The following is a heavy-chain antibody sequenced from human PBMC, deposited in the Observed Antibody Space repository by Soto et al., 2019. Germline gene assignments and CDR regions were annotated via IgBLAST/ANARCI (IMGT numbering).Heavy chain of an antibody. J-gene: IGHJ6*02. CDR2: ISYDGSNK. CDR1: GFTFSSYG. Sequence: QVQLVESGGGVVQPGRSLRLSCAASGFTFSSYGMHWVRQAPGKGLEWVAVISYDGSNKYYADSVKGRFTISRDNSQNTLYLQMNSLRPEDTAVYYCAKRAVVTIDYYYYYGMDVWGQGTTVTVSS. D-gene: IGHD2-15*01. CDR3: AKRAVVTIDYYYYYGMDV. V-gene: IGHV3-30*18.